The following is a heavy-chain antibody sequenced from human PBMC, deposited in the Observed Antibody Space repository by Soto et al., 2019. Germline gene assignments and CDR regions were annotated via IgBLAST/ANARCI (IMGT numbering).Heavy chain of an antibody. Sequence: QVQLQQWGAGLLKPSETLSLTCAVYGGSFSGYSWTWIRQPPGTGLEWIGEITHSGRTNYNPSLKSRVTISVDTSKNQFSLKLTSVTAADTAVYYCARDKITGLFDYWGQGTLVTVSS. J-gene: IGHJ4*02. D-gene: IGHD2-8*02. CDR3: ARDKITGLFDY. CDR2: ITHSGRT. CDR1: GGSFSGYS. V-gene: IGHV4-34*01.